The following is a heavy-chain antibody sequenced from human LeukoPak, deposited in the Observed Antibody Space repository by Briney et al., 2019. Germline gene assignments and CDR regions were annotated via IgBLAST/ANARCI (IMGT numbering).Heavy chain of an antibody. D-gene: IGHD2-15*01. CDR3: ARSDPLRQADSIVVVVAAHY. CDR1: GGSISSSSYY. V-gene: IGHV4-39*07. CDR2: IYYSGST. J-gene: IGHJ4*02. Sequence: SETLSLTCTASGGSISSSSYYWGWIRQPPGKGLEWIGSIYYSGSTYYNPSLKSRVTISVDTSKNQFSLKLSSVTAADTAVYYCARSDPLRQADSIVVVVAAHYWGQGTLVTVSS.